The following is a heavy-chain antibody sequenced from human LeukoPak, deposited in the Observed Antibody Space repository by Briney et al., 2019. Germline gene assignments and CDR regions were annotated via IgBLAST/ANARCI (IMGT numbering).Heavy chain of an antibody. Sequence: PGGSLRLSCAASGFTFSSYSMNWVRQAPGKGLEWVSSISSSSSYIYYADSVKGRFTVSRDNPKNSLYLQMNSLRAEDTAVYYCARDTEDSGSYYFDAFDIWGQGTMVTVSS. D-gene: IGHD1-26*01. CDR2: ISSSSSYI. V-gene: IGHV3-21*06. CDR3: ARDTEDSGSYYFDAFDI. CDR1: GFTFSSYS. J-gene: IGHJ3*02.